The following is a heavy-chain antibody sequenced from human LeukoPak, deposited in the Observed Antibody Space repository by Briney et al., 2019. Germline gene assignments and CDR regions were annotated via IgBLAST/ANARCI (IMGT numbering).Heavy chain of an antibody. Sequence: SGTLSLTCAVSGASISNSNWWSWARQPPGKGLEWIGEIFHSGSTNYNPSLESRVSISVDKSKNRFSLRLSSVTAADTAVYYCASQFGEGLYDYWGQGTLVTVSS. J-gene: IGHJ4*02. CDR3: ASQFGEGLYDY. V-gene: IGHV4-4*02. CDR2: IFHSGST. D-gene: IGHD3-10*01. CDR1: GASISNSNW.